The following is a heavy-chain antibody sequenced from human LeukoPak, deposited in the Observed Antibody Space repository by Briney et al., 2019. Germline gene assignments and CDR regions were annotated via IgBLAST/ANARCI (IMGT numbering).Heavy chain of an antibody. J-gene: IGHJ6*03. CDR3: ARDAFSYYYYYMDV. CDR2: IKQDGSEK. Sequence: GGSLRLSCAASGFTFSSYSMNWVRQAPGKGLEWVANIKQDGSEKHYVDSVKGRFTISRDNAKNSLYLQMSSLRAEDTAVYYCARDAFSYYYYYMDVWGKGTTVTVSS. CDR1: GFTFSSYS. V-gene: IGHV3-7*01.